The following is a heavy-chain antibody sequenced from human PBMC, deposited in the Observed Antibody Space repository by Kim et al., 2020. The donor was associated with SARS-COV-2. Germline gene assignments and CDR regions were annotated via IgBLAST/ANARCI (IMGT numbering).Heavy chain of an antibody. D-gene: IGHD3-10*01. CDR2: XXGXXXST. J-gene: IGHJ3*02. Sequence: GGSLRLSCAASGFTFSSYAXXWVRQAXGKGXXXVSXXXGXXXSTYYAXXVKGRXTSSRXNSKNXLYLXMNSLXAEDTXVYYCAKDLXRTADXWFGGGGAXXIWXXXT. CDR1: GFTFSSYA. CDR3: AKDLXRTADXWFGGGGAXXI. V-gene: IGHV3-23*01.